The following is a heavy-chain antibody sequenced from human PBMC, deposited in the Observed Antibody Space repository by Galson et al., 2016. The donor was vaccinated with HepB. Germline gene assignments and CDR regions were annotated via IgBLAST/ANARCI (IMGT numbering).Heavy chain of an antibody. Sequence: SLRLSCAASGFTFSSYWMHWVRQAPGKGLVWVSRINPDGSSTSYADSVKGRITISRDNAKNSLFLQMNSLRAEDTAVYYCASPFVTRLDYWGQGILVTVSS. V-gene: IGHV3-74*01. D-gene: IGHD3-3*02. CDR3: ASPFVTRLDY. CDR2: INPDGSST. J-gene: IGHJ4*02. CDR1: GFTFSSYW.